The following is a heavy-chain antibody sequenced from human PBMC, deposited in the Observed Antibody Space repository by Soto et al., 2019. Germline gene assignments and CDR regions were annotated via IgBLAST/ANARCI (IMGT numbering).Heavy chain of an antibody. Sequence: GSLRLSCAASGFTFSFYAMTWVRQAPGKGLEWVSTISGSGSSTYYADSVKGRFTISRDNSKNTLYLQMNSLRAEDTAEYYCAKARYCSSTSCYAKFGSYYFGMDVWGQGTTVTVSS. CDR3: AKARYCSSTSCYAKFGSYYFGMDV. D-gene: IGHD2-2*01. CDR1: GFTFSFYA. J-gene: IGHJ6*02. V-gene: IGHV3-23*01. CDR2: ISGSGSST.